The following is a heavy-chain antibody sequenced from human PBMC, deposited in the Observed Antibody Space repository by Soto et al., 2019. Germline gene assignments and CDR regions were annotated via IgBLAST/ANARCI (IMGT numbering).Heavy chain of an antibody. CDR2: ITHGGGT. Sequence: PPETLSLTCAVYGGSFSDSYWTWIRQSPGKGLEWLGEITHGGGTKYNPSLNSRVVISVDTSKNQFSLKLNSVTVADTAVYYCATVGLQDSYHNHLEVWGQGTPVTVSS. J-gene: IGHJ6*02. CDR3: ATVGLQDSYHNHLEV. V-gene: IGHV4-34*01. CDR1: GGSFSDSY. D-gene: IGHD1-1*01.